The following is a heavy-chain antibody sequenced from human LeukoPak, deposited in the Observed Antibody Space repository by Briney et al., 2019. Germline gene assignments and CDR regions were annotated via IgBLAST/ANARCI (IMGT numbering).Heavy chain of an antibody. Sequence: GGSLRLSCAASGFXVSSNLLSWVRQPPGKGLEWVSDIYSGGSTYYADSVKGRFTISRDNSKNSLYLQMNSLRAEDTAVYYCTRGGGGSFPHYWGQGTLVTVSS. CDR2: IYSGGST. V-gene: IGHV3-53*01. D-gene: IGHD2-21*01. CDR1: GFXVSSNL. J-gene: IGHJ4*02. CDR3: TRGGGGSFPHY.